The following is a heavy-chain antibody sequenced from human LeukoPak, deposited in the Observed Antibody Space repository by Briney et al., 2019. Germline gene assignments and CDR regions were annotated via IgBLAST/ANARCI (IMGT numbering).Heavy chain of an antibody. CDR1: GGSLSSSTHY. J-gene: IGHJ4*02. D-gene: IGHD5-18*01. Sequence: SETLSLTCKVSGGSLSSSTHYWVWIRQPPGKGLEWIRSIYHSGTTYSGSTYYNPSLKSRVTISLDTSKNQFSLKVGSMTAADTAVYYCARAGGYGLIDYWGQGTMVTVSS. CDR2: IYHSGTTYSGST. CDR3: ARAGGYGLIDY. V-gene: IGHV4-39*07.